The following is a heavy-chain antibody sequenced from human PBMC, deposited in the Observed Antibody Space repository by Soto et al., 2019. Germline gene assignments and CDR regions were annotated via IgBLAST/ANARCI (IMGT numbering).Heavy chain of an antibody. Sequence: SQTLSLTCAISGDSVSSNSAAWNWIRQSPSRGLEWLGRTYYRSKWYNDYAVSVKSRITINPDTSKNQFSLQLNSVTPEDTAVYYCASSYDYIWGSYRSGWFDPWGQGTLVTVSS. CDR3: ASSYDYIWGSYRSGWFDP. D-gene: IGHD3-16*02. J-gene: IGHJ5*02. CDR2: TYYRSKWYN. V-gene: IGHV6-1*01. CDR1: GDSVSSNSAA.